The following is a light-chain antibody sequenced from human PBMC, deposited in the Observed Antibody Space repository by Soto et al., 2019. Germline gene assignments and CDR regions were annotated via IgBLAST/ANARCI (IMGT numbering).Light chain of an antibody. J-gene: IGKJ4*01. CDR2: AAS. Sequence: DIQMTQSPSSLSASVGDRVTITCRASQGISSYLAWYQRKPGKVPKLLIYAASTLQSGVPSRFSGSGSGTDFTLPISSLQPEDVATYYCQKYNSSPLNFGGGTKVEIK. V-gene: IGKV1-27*01. CDR3: QKYNSSPLN. CDR1: QGISSY.